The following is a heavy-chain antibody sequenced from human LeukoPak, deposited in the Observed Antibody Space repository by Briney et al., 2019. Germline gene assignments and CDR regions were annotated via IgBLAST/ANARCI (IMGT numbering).Heavy chain of an antibody. CDR3: ARAGPSYGSGSSIEKPDY. CDR1: GYTFTSYD. D-gene: IGHD3-10*01. Sequence: GASVKVSCKASGYTFTSYDINWVRQATGQGLEWMGWMNPNSGNTGDAQKFQGRVTMTRNTSISTAYMELSSLRSEDTAVYYCARAGPSYGSGSSIEKPDYWGQGTLVTVSS. CDR2: MNPNSGNT. J-gene: IGHJ4*02. V-gene: IGHV1-8*01.